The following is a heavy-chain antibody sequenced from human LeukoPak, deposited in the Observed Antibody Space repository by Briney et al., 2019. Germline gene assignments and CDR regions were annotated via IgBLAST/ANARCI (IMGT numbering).Heavy chain of an antibody. CDR1: GGTFSSYA. D-gene: IGHD5-24*01. CDR3: ARRAQRDGYNPLDY. V-gene: IGHV1-69*05. CDR2: IIPIFGTA. J-gene: IGHJ4*02. Sequence: GASVKVSCKASGGTFSSYAISWVRQAPGQGLEWMGGIIPIFGTANYAQKFQGRVTITTDESTSTAYMELSNLRSEDTAVYYCARRAQRDGYNPLDYWGQGTLVTVSS.